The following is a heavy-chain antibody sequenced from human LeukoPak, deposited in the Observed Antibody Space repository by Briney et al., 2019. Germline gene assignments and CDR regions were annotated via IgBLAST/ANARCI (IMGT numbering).Heavy chain of an antibody. CDR3: ARTTEAHSWQTRYYSYYMDV. J-gene: IGHJ6*03. V-gene: IGHV4-4*07. CDR1: GDSFSSYQ. Sequence: SETLSLTCIVSGDSFSSYQWSWVRQPAGKGLEWIGRISASGTTNSNPALKSRVTMSVDSSKKQFSLNLSSVTAADTAVYYCARTTEAHSWQTRYYSYYMDVWGKGTTVTVSS. D-gene: IGHD6-13*01. CDR2: ISASGTT.